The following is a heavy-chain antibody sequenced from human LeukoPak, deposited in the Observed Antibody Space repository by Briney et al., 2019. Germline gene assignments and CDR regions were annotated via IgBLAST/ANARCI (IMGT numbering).Heavy chain of an antibody. D-gene: IGHD3-22*01. V-gene: IGHV3-23*01. CDR3: AKVLVVITAGAYAY. J-gene: IGHJ4*02. CDR2: ISGSGGST. Sequence: GGSLRLSCAASGFTFSSYAMSWVRQAPGKGLEWVSAISGSGGSTYYADSAKGRFTISRDNSKNTLYLQMNSLRAEDTAVYYCAKVLVVITAGAYAYWGQGTMVTVSS. CDR1: GFTFSSYA.